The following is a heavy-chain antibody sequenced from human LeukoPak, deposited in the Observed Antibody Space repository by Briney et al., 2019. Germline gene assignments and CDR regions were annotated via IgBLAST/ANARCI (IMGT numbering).Heavy chain of an antibody. CDR1: GFTFSSYG. D-gene: IGHD2-8*01. CDR3: ARAYCTNGVCYSVVDY. V-gene: IGHV3-23*01. CDR2: ISGSGGST. J-gene: IGHJ4*02. Sequence: PGRSLRLSCAASGFTFSSYGMHWVRQAPGKGLEWVSAISGSGGSTYYADSVKGRFTISRDNSKNTLYLQMNSLRAEDTAVYYCARAYCTNGVCYSVVDYWGQGTLVTVSS.